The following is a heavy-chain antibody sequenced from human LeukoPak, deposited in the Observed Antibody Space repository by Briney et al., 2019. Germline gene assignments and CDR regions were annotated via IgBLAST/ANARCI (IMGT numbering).Heavy chain of an antibody. D-gene: IGHD2/OR15-2a*01. CDR3: ARDEYKADAY. CDR2: ISGDGDST. J-gene: IGHJ4*02. V-gene: IGHV3-23*01. CDR1: GFTFTSYA. Sequence: PGASLRLSCAASGFTFTSYALDWVRHAPGKGLEWISVISGDGDSTHYADSVKGRFTISRDNSKSTLYLQMNSLRAEDTAVYYCARDEYKADAYWGQGTLVTVSS.